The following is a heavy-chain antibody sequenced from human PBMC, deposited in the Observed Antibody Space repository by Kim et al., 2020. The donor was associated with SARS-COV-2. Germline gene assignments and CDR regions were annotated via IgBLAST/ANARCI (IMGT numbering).Heavy chain of an antibody. CDR2: ISGSGGST. V-gene: IGHV3-23*01. Sequence: GGSLRLSCAASGFTFSSYAMSWVRQAPGKGLEWVSAISGSGGSTYYADSVKGRFTISRDNSKNTLYLQMNSLRAEDTAVYYCAKAEGITMIVVVPFDYWGQGTLVTVSS. J-gene: IGHJ4*02. D-gene: IGHD3-22*01. CDR3: AKAEGITMIVVVPFDY. CDR1: GFTFSSYA.